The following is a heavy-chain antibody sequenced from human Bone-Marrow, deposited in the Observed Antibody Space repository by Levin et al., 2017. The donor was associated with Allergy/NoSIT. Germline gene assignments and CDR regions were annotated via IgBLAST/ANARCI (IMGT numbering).Heavy chain of an antibody. CDR2: IKQDGSET. D-gene: IGHD3-16*02. J-gene: IGHJ4*02. Sequence: GESLKISCAASGFTFSTYWMSWVRQAPGKGLEWVANIKQDGSETYNVDSVKGRFTISRDNAKKSLYLQMNSLRAEDTAVYYCARVSYDYVWGSYRYYFDYWGQGTLVTVSS. CDR1: GFTFSTYW. CDR3: ARVSYDYVWGSYRYYFDY. V-gene: IGHV3-7*01.